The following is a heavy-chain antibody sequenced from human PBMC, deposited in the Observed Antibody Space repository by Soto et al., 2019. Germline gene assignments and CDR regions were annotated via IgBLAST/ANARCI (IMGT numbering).Heavy chain of an antibody. CDR3: ARFGSDSGFDY. V-gene: IGHV4-31*03. CDR2: IYYSGGT. J-gene: IGHJ4*02. Sequence: QVQLQESGPGLVKPSQTLSLTCTVSGGSINSRGYYWSWFRQHPGTGLEWIGFIYYSGGTYYNPSLKCRTSISVDTSKSQFSLNLSSLTAADTAIYYCARFGSDSGFDYWGQGTLVTVSS. CDR1: GGSINSRGYY. D-gene: IGHD3-10*01.